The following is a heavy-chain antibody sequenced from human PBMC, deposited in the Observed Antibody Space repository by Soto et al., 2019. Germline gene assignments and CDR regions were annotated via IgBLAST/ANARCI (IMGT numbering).Heavy chain of an antibody. CDR2: IKQDGSDR. D-gene: IGHD6-19*01. J-gene: IGHJ4*02. CDR3: ARGRGWHHDY. V-gene: IGHV3-7*01. Sequence: EVQLVESGGGLVQPGGSLRLSCAASGFSLSDYWMNWVRQAPGKGLEWVAIIKQDGSDRYYVDSVKGRFTISRDNAKNSLYLQMSSLRVVDTALYYCARGRGWHHDYWGQGTLVTVSS. CDR1: GFSLSDYW.